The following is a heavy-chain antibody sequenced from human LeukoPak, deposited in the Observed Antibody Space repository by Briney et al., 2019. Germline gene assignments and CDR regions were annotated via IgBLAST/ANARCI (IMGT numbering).Heavy chain of an antibody. Sequence: PGGSLRLSCAASGFTFSSYSMNWVRQAPGKGLEWVSSISSSSSYIYYADSVKGRFTISRDNARNSLYLQMNSLRAEDTAVYYCARDGAITGTTELDYWGQGTLVTVSS. CDR2: ISSSSSYI. J-gene: IGHJ4*02. CDR1: GFTFSSYS. D-gene: IGHD1-7*01. V-gene: IGHV3-21*01. CDR3: ARDGAITGTTELDY.